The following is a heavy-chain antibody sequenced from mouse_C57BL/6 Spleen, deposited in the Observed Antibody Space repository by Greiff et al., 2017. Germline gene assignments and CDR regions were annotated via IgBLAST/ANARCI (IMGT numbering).Heavy chain of an antibody. CDR2: IDPSDSEP. J-gene: IGHJ4*01. Sequence: QVQLQQPGAELVRPGSSVKLSCKASGYTFTSYWMHWVKQRPIQGLEWIGNIDPSDSEPHYNQKFKDKATLTVDKSSSTAYMQLSSLTSEDSAVYYCARGPYDYDAYAMDYWSQGTSVTVSS. V-gene: IGHV1-52*01. D-gene: IGHD2-4*01. CDR1: GYTFTSYW. CDR3: ARGPYDYDAYAMDY.